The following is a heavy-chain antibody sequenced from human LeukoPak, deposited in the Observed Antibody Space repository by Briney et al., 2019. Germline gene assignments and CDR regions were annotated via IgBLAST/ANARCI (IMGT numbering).Heavy chain of an antibody. CDR1: GGTLSSYA. Sequence: SVKVSCKASGGTLSSYAISWVRQAPGQGLEWMGGILPFFGTANYAQKFQDRVTITADESTSTAYMELSSLRSEDTAMYFCARDLGEGGAFDIWGQGTMVTVSS. CDR2: ILPFFGTA. J-gene: IGHJ3*02. D-gene: IGHD3-16*01. V-gene: IGHV1-69*13. CDR3: ARDLGEGGAFDI.